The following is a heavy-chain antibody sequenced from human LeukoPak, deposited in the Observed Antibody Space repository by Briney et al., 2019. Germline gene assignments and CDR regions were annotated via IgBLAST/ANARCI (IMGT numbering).Heavy chain of an antibody. CDR3: ARPRGSSGRGDFVY. CDR2: INAYNGNT. D-gene: IGHD6-19*01. CDR1: GYTFTTYG. J-gene: IGHJ4*02. Sequence: ASVKVSCKASGYTFTTYGICWVRQAPGQGLEWMGWINAYNGNTNYAQKLQGRVTMTTDTSTSTAYMELRSLRSDDTAVYYCARPRGSSGRGDFVYWGQGTLVTVSS. V-gene: IGHV1-18*01.